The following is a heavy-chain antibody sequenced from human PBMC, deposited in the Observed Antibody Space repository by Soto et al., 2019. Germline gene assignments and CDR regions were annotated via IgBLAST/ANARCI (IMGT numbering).Heavy chain of an antibody. V-gene: IGHV4-34*01. CDR3: AREHAKGTFDY. CDR2: INHSGST. CDR1: GGSFSGYY. Sequence: QVQLQQWGAGLLKPSETLSLTCAVYGGSFSGYYWSWIRQPPGKGLEWIGEINHSGSTNYNPSLKSRVTISVDTSKNQCSLKLSSVTAADTAVYYCAREHAKGTFDYWGQGTLVTVSS. J-gene: IGHJ4*02.